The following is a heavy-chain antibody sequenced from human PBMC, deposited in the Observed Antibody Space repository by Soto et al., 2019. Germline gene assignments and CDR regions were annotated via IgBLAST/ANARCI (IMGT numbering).Heavy chain of an antibody. D-gene: IGHD5-12*01. CDR1: GDTFTGYY. J-gene: IGHJ4*02. V-gene: IGHV1-2*02. Sequence: ASVKVSCKASGDTFTGYYIHWVRQAPGQGLEWMGWINPNSGATNQAQKFQGRVTMARDTSISTAYMELSRLTSDDTAVYYCARDAVSTIGDFDYWGQGTLVTVSS. CDR3: ARDAVSTIGDFDY. CDR2: INPNSGAT.